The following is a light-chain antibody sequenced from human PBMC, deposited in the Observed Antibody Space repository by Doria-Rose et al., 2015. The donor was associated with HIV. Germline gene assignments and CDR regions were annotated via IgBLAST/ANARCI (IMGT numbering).Light chain of an antibody. V-gene: IGKV1-39*01. Sequence: DIQMTQSPSSLPASVGDRVSITCRASQSLSSYLNWYQQKPGRAPNLLIYTTSRLQSGVPSRFSGSGSGTNFTLTIGSLQPEDFASYYCQQTYNNPWTFGQGTRVDIK. CDR2: TTS. CDR3: QQTYNNPWT. J-gene: IGKJ1*01. CDR1: QSLSSY.